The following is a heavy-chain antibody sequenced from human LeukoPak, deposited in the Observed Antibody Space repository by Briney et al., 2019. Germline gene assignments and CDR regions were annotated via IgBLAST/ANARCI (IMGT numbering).Heavy chain of an antibody. Sequence: PSETLSLTCTVSGGSISSYYWSWIRQPAGKGLEWIGRIYTSGSTNYNPSPKSRVTMSVDTSKNQFSLKLSSVTAADTAVYYCARSTHYGSGETLGFDPWGQGTLVTVSS. CDR2: IYTSGST. V-gene: IGHV4-4*07. CDR3: ARSTHYGSGETLGFDP. D-gene: IGHD3-10*01. J-gene: IGHJ5*02. CDR1: GGSISSYY.